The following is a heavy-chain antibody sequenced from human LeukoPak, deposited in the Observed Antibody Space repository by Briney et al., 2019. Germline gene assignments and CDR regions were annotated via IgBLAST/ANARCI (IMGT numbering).Heavy chain of an antibody. CDR2: IRYDGSDK. V-gene: IGHV3-30*02. J-gene: IGHJ6*03. CDR1: AFTFSSSG. Sequence: GGSLRLSCAASAFTFSSSGMHWVRQAPGKGLEWVAFIRYDGSDKLYADSVKGRFTISRDNSKNMLYLQMNSLRAEDTAVYYCANSGVNKVYNSGYSSPDYYYYYMDVWGKGTTVTISS. CDR3: ANSGVNKVYNSGYSSPDYYYYYMDV. D-gene: IGHD3-22*01.